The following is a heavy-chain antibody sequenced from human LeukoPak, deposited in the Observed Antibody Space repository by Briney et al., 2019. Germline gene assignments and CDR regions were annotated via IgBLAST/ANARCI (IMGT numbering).Heavy chain of an antibody. V-gene: IGHV1-3*01. J-gene: IGHJ4*02. CDR1: GYTFTSYA. Sequence: ASVKVSCKASGYTFTSYAMHWVRQAPGQRLEWMGWINAGNGNTKYSQKFQGRVTMTEDASTDTAYMELSSLRSEDTAVYYCARGDTAMVEKSFDYWGQGTLVTVSS. D-gene: IGHD5-18*01. CDR3: ARGDTAMVEKSFDY. CDR2: INAGNGNT.